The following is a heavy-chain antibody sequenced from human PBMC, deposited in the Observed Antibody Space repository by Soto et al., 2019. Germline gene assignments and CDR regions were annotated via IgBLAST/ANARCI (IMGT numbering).Heavy chain of an antibody. CDR3: ARSYCTSTNCYASYFYYGMDV. CDR1: GGSLSHYY. Sequence: PSETLSLTCTVSGGSLSHYYWSWIRQPPGKALEWIGFTYNSGSTNYNPSLKSRVTISVDTSKNQFSLKLTSVTAADTAVYYCARSYCTSTNCYASYFYYGMDVWGQGTTVTVSS. D-gene: IGHD2-2*01. V-gene: IGHV4-59*01. J-gene: IGHJ6*02. CDR2: TYNSGST.